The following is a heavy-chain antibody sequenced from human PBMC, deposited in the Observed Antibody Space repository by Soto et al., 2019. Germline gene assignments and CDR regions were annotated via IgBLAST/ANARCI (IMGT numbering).Heavy chain of an antibody. V-gene: IGHV4-30-2*01. CDR1: GGSIIGTTYS. Sequence: SETLSLTCAVSGGSIIGTTYSWSLIRQPPGKGLEWIGYIYDSGNTYYNPSLKSQFSISVDRSKNQFSLKLSSVTAADTAVYYCARGQGAAAGHSNFDYWGQGALVTVSS. J-gene: IGHJ4*02. D-gene: IGHD6-13*01. CDR3: ARGQGAAAGHSNFDY. CDR2: IYDSGNT.